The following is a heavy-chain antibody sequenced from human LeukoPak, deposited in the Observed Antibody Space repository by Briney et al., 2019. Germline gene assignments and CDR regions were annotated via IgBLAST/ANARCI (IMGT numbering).Heavy chain of an antibody. J-gene: IGHJ5*02. CDR2: ISYSGST. V-gene: IGHV4-59*01. D-gene: IGHD3-10*01. Sequence: SETLSLTWTVSGGSISSYYWSWIRQPPGKGLEWIGYISYSGSTNYNPSLKSRVTISLDTSKNQFSLKLSSVTTADTAVYYCAKEDYYGSGSFDPWGQGTLVTVSS. CDR1: GGSISSYY. CDR3: AKEDYYGSGSFDP.